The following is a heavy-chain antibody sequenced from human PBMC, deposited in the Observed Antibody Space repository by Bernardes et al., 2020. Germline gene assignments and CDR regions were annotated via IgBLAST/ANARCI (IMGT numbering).Heavy chain of an antibody. J-gene: IGHJ4*02. D-gene: IGHD5-18*01. V-gene: IGHV3-7*01. CDR1: GFTFSSYW. CDR3: ARGRGYSYGYGGYYFDY. CDR2: IKQDGSEK. Sequence: GGSLRLSCAASGFTFSSYWMSWVRQAPGKGLEWVANIKQDGSEKYYVDSVKGRFTISRDNAKNSLYLQMNSLRAEDTAVYYCARGRGYSYGYGGYYFDYWGQGTLVTVSS.